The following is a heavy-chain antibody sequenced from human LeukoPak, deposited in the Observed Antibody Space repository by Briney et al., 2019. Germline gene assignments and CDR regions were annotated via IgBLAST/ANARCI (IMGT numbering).Heavy chain of an antibody. J-gene: IGHJ6*03. CDR2: IYYSWST. Sequence: SETLSLTCTVSGGSNRIYYWSWIRQPPGKGLEYIGYIYYSWSTNYNPALERRVTISLDTSKNQFSLKLSSVTAADTAVYYCARTPAGYYYYMDVWGKGTTVTVSS. V-gene: IGHV4-59*01. CDR3: ARTPAGYYYYMDV. CDR1: GGSNRIYY.